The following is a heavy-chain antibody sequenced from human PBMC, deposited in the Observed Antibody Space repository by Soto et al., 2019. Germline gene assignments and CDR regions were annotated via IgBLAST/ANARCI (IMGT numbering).Heavy chain of an antibody. CDR2: IYPGDSDT. V-gene: IGHV5-51*01. CDR1: GYTLTDYL. D-gene: IGHD4-4*01. J-gene: IGHJ6*02. CDR3: ARYLSNFRYYYYAMAF. Sequence: GESLKIYCKGSGYTLTDYLIGLGRQLPGKGMEWMGIIYPGDSDTRYSPSFQGHVTITVDKSTSTAYLQWNTLTASDTAMSYWARYLSNFRYYYYAMAFWAQGTTVPVSS.